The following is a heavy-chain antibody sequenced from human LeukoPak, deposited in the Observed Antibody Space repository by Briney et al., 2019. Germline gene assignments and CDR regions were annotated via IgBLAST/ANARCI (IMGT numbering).Heavy chain of an antibody. CDR1: GGTFSIYA. CDR3: ARDLLGYCSSTSCPRTGYGMDV. D-gene: IGHD2-2*01. J-gene: IGHJ6*04. CDR2: IIPIFGTA. V-gene: IGHV1-69*13. Sequence: SVKVSCKASGGTFSIYAISWVGQAPGQGVEWMGGIIPIFGTANYAQKFQGRVTITADESTSTAYMELSSLRSEDTAVYYCARDLLGYCSSTSCPRTGYGMDVWGKGTTVTVSS.